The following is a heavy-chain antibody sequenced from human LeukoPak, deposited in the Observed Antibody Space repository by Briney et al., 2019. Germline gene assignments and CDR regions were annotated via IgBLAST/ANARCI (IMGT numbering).Heavy chain of an antibody. D-gene: IGHD6-19*01. J-gene: IGHJ3*02. V-gene: IGHV4-38-2*02. CDR1: GYSISSAYY. Sequence: SETLSLTCIVSGYSISSAYYWGCILQPPGKGLEWIGNIYYSGSTYYNPSLKSRVTISVDTSKNQFSLKLSSVTAADTAVYYCASYGWYRSRDAIDIWGQGTMVTVSS. CDR3: ASYGWYRSRDAIDI. CDR2: IYYSGST.